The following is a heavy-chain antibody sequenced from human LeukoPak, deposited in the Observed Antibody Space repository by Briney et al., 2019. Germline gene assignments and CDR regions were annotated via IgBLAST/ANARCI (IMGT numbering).Heavy chain of an antibody. CDR1: GFTFSSYA. D-gene: IGHD6-6*01. CDR2: ISGSGGST. Sequence: GGSLRLSCAASGFTFSSYAMSWVRQAPGKGLEWVSAISGSGGSTYYADSVKGRFTISRDNSKNTLYLQMNSLRAEDTAVYYCAKDSSRYSSSSGRFDYWGQGTLVTVSS. V-gene: IGHV3-23*01. CDR3: AKDSSRYSSSSGRFDY. J-gene: IGHJ4*02.